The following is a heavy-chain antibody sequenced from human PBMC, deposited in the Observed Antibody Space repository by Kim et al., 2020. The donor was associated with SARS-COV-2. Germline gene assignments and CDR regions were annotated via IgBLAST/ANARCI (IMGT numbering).Heavy chain of an antibody. CDR1: GYTFTSYY. CDR2: INPSGGST. Sequence: ASVKVSCKASGYTFTSYYMHWVRQAPGQGLEWMGIINPSGGSTSYAQKFQGRVTMTRDTSTSTVYMELSSLRSEDTAVYYCARDDCSSTSCYISYYGMDVWGQGTTVTVSS. D-gene: IGHD2-2*02. V-gene: IGHV1-46*01. CDR3: ARDDCSSTSCYISYYGMDV. J-gene: IGHJ6*02.